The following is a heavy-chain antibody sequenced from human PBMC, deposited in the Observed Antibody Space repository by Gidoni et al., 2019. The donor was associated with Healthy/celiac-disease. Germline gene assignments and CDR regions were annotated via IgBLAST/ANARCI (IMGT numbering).Heavy chain of an antibody. CDR3: ARDPLKLYYYDSSGYSPLSY. J-gene: IGHJ4*02. D-gene: IGHD3-22*01. V-gene: IGHV3-11*01. CDR2: ISSSGSTI. CDR1: GFTFSDYY. Sequence: QVQLVESGGGLVKPGGSLRLSCAASGFTFSDYYLSWIRPAPGKGLEWVSYISSSGSTIYYADSVKGRFTISRDNAKNSLYLQMNSLRAEDTAVYYCARDPLKLYYYDSSGYSPLSYWGQGTLVTVSS.